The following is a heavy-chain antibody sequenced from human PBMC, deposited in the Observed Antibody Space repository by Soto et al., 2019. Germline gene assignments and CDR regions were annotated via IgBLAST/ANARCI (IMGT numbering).Heavy chain of an antibody. CDR1: GGSISSYY. CDR3: ASSWYSSGWGWFDP. Sequence: SETLSLTCTVSGGSISSYYWSCIRQPPGKGLEWIGYIYYSGSTNYNPSLKSRVTISVDTSKNQFSLKLSSVTAADTAVYYCASSWYSSGWGWFDPWGQGTLVTVSS. CDR2: IYYSGST. J-gene: IGHJ5*02. V-gene: IGHV4-59*01. D-gene: IGHD6-19*01.